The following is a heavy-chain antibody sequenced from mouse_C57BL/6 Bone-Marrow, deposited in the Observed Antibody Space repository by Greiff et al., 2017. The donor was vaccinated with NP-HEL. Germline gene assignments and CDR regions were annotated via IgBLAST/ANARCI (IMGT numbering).Heavy chain of an antibody. CDR3: TTSNYDFDY. CDR1: GFNIKDDY. CDR2: LDPENGDT. D-gene: IGHD2-4*01. J-gene: IGHJ2*01. Sequence: VQLKESGAELVRPGASVKLSCTASGFNIKDDYMHWVKQRPEQGLEWIGWLDPENGDTEYASKFQGKATITADTSSHTAYLQLSRLTSEQPAVYYCTTSNYDFDYGGKGTTLTVSS. V-gene: IGHV14-4*01.